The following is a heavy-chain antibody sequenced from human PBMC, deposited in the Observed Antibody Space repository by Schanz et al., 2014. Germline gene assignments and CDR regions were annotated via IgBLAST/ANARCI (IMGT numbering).Heavy chain of an antibody. D-gene: IGHD3-9*01. CDR2: ISSSSTTM. Sequence: EMQLVESGGGLIQPGGSLRLSCAASGFTVTSYYMSWVRQAPGRGLEWVSYISSSSTTMYYADSVKGRFTISRDNAKSSLYLQMNSLRDEDTAVYYCARDHPHRGVTGYYNDVWGQGTTVTVSS. CDR3: ARDHPHRGVTGYYNDV. CDR1: GFTVTSYY. V-gene: IGHV3-48*02. J-gene: IGHJ6*02.